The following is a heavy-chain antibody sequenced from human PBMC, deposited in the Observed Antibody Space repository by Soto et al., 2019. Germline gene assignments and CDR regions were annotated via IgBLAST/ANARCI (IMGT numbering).Heavy chain of an antibody. D-gene: IGHD1-1*01. J-gene: IGHJ4*02. CDR2: IYYSGST. CDR1: GGSISSSGYY. CDR3: ARHRWNGGAYFDS. V-gene: IGHV4-39*01. Sequence: HLQLQESGPGLVKPSETLSLTCTVSGGSISSSGYYWGWIRQPPGKGLEWIGSIYYSGSTNYNPSLKSRGTMSVDTSKTQFSLKLTSVTAADTAVYYCARHRWNGGAYFDSWGQGTLVTVSS.